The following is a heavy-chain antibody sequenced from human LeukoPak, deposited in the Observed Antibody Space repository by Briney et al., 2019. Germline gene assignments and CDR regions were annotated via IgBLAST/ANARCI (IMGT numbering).Heavy chain of an antibody. D-gene: IGHD6-13*01. CDR2: ISWNSGSI. CDR1: GFTFDDYA. Sequence: GRSPRLSCAASGFTFDDYAMHWVRQAPGKGLEWVSGISWNSGSIGYADSVKGRFTISRDNAKNTLYLQMNSLRAEDTAVYYCARVKYSSSWYGYWGQGTLVTVSS. V-gene: IGHV3-9*01. J-gene: IGHJ4*02. CDR3: ARVKYSSSWYGY.